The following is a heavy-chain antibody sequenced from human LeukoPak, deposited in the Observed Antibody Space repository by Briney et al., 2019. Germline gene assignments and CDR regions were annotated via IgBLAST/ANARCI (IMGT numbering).Heavy chain of an antibody. D-gene: IGHD1-14*01. CDR1: GYTFTSYD. CDR3: ARVQGPSAE. J-gene: IGHJ4*02. CDR2: MNPNSGNT. Sequence: VASVKVSCKASGYTFTSYDINWVRQATGRGLEWMGWMNPNSGNTGYAQKLQGRVTMTTDTSTSTAYMELRSLRSDDTAVYYCARVQGPSAEWGQGTLVTVSS. V-gene: IGHV1-8*01.